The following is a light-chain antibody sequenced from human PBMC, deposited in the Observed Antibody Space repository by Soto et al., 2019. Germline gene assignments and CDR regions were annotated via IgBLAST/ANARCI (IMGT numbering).Light chain of an antibody. J-gene: IGKJ1*01. Sequence: DVQMTQSPSTLSASLGDRVTITCRASQSIGTWLAWYQQKPGGAPRLLIYDVSNLESGVPSRFSGSGSGPEFXLTISSLQPEDFGIYYCQQYDNSRTFGQGTE. CDR3: QQYDNSRT. CDR2: DVS. V-gene: IGKV1-5*01. CDR1: QSIGTW.